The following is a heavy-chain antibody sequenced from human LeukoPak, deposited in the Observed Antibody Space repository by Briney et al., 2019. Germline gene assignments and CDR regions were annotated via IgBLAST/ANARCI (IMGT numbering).Heavy chain of an antibody. CDR3: ARGDYDSSGYYGY. CDR2: IYYSGST. J-gene: IGHJ4*02. Sequence: SETLSLTCTVSGGSISSSSYYWGWIRQPPGKGLEWIGSIYYSGSTNYNPSLKSRVTISVDTSKNQFSLKLSSVTAADTAVYYCARGDYDSSGYYGYWGQGTLVTVSS. D-gene: IGHD3-22*01. V-gene: IGHV4-39*07. CDR1: GGSISSSSYY.